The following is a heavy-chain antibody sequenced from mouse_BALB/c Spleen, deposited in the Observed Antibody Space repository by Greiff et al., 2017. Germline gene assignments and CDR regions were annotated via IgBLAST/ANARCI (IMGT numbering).Heavy chain of an antibody. CDR2: IRLKSNNYAT. J-gene: IGHJ3*01. CDR1: GFTFSNYW. D-gene: IGHD2-4*01. V-gene: IGHV6-6*02. CDR3: TRAFYYDYDWFAY. Sequence: EVHLVESGGGLVQPGGSMKLSCVASGFTFSNYWMNWVRQSPEKGLEWVAEIRLKSNNYATHYAESVKGRFTISRDDSKSSVYLQMNNLRAEDTGIYYCTRAFYYDYDWFAYWGQGTLVTVAA.